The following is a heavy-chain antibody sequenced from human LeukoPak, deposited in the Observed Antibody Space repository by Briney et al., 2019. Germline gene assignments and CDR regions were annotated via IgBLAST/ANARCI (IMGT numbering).Heavy chain of an antibody. J-gene: IGHJ4*02. CDR3: ARGRELLDY. V-gene: IGHV3-48*01. D-gene: IGHD1-26*01. CDR2: ISSSSSTI. Sequence: GGSLRLSCAASGFTFSSYSMNWVRQAPGKGLEWVSYISSSSSTIYYAGSVKGRFTISRDNAKNSLYLQMNSLRAEDTAVYYCARGRELLDYWGQGTLVTVSS. CDR1: GFTFSSYS.